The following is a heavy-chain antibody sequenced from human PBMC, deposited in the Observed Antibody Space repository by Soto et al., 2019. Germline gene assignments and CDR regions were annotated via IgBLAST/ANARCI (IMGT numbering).Heavy chain of an antibody. V-gene: IGHV5-51*01. J-gene: IGHJ6*02. CDR3: ARPYGMDV. CDR1: VYNFNNDW. Sequence: ECLKISCRGSVYNFNNDWIGWVRQMPGKGLQWMGIIYPGDSDTRYSPSFQGQVTISADKSISTAYLQWSSLKASDTAVYYCARPYGMDVWGQGTTVTVSS. CDR2: IYPGDSDT.